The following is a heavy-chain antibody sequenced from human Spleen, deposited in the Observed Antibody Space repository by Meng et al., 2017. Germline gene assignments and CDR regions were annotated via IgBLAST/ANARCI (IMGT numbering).Heavy chain of an antibody. J-gene: IGHJ6*02. V-gene: IGHV3-48*03. D-gene: IGHD3-16*01. CDR1: GFTFSSYE. CDR2: ISSSGSTI. Sequence: GESLKISCAASGFTFSSYEMNWVRQAPGKGLEWVSYISSSGSTIYYADSVKGRFTISRDNAKTSLYLQMNSLRAEDTAVYYCASDSSRFRPKAPYYYYGMDVWGQGTTVTVSS. CDR3: ASDSSRFRPKAPYYYYGMDV.